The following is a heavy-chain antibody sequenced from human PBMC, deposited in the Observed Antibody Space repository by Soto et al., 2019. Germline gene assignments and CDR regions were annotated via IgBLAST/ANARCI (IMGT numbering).Heavy chain of an antibody. Sequence: PSETLSLTCAVSDGSISNHNWCSWVRQPPGKGLEWIGDIYHSGSTNSNPSLKSRVTISVDKSKNQFSLTLNSVTAADTAVYYCARNPTVTTPNYFDYWGQGTLVTVSS. CDR2: IYHSGST. V-gene: IGHV4-4*02. D-gene: IGHD4-17*01. CDR3: ARNPTVTTPNYFDY. J-gene: IGHJ4*02. CDR1: DGSISNHNW.